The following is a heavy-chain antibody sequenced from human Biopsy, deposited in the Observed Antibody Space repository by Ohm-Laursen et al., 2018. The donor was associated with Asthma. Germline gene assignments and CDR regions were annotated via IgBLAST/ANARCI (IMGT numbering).Heavy chain of an antibody. CDR1: GYTFIGCH. V-gene: IGHV1-2*06. J-gene: IGHJ5*02. CDR2: INPNSGGT. D-gene: IGHD6-13*01. Sequence: EASVKVSCKSSGYTFIGCHIHWMRQAPGQGLEWMGRINPNSGGTNYAQKFQGRVTMNRDTSISTAYMEVSRPRSDDTAVYYCARGQKSAGDRWFDPWGQGTLVTVSS. CDR3: ARGQKSAGDRWFDP.